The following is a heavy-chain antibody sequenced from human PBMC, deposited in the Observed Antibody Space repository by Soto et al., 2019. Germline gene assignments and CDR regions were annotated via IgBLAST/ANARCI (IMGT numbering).Heavy chain of an antibody. V-gene: IGHV3-23*03. J-gene: IGHJ4*02. CDR3: AKDRVPDGIYSFDY. CDR2: IDLSGTTT. Sequence: GGALRLSCAASGFFFRDFFMSWGRPAPGKGLEWVSFIDLSGTTTYYSDSVKGRFTISKDRSRNTVFLQMNRLRVEDTATYYCAKDRVPDGIYSFDYWGQGVLVTVSS. CDR1: GFFFRDFF. D-gene: IGHD2-15*01.